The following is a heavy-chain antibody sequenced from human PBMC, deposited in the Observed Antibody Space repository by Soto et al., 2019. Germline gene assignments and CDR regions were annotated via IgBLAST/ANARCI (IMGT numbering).Heavy chain of an antibody. Sequence: GGSLRLSCAASGFTFSSYAMSWVRQAPGKGLEWVSAISGSGDSTYYADSVKGRFTISRDNSRNTLYLQMNSLRAGDSAKYYCAKEGTSGLYYFDYWGPGTLVTVPS. D-gene: IGHD6-19*01. V-gene: IGHV3-23*01. CDR2: ISGSGDST. CDR1: GFTFSSYA. CDR3: AKEGTSGLYYFDY. J-gene: IGHJ4*02.